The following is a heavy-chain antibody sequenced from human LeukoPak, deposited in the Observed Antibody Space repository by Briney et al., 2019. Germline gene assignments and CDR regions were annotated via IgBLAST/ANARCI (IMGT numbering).Heavy chain of an antibody. Sequence: GGSLRLSCAAAGFTLSSYWMHWVRQAPGKGLVWVSCINSDGSSTSYAHSVKGRSTISRDNGKNRLYLEITSSRAARTAMYYCDRTFAETTGGPRGDDAVDICVQGTRVIVTS. D-gene: IGHD1-7*01. CDR2: INSDGSST. V-gene: IGHV3-74*01. CDR3: DRTFAETTGGPRGDDAVDI. CDR1: GFTLSSYW. J-gene: IGHJ3*02.